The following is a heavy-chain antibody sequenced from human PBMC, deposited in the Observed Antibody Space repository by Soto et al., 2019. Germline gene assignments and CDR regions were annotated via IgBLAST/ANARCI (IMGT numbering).Heavy chain of an antibody. CDR2: INPILSVS. J-gene: IGHJ4*02. V-gene: IGHV1-69*02. CDR3: ATNYGSGYRAFDY. Sequence: QVQLVQSGAEVQKPGSSVKVSCKASGDTFSFYSINWVRQAPGLGLGWMGRINPILSVSNYAQKFQGRVTITADKSTSTAYMELSSLRSEDTAMYYCATNYGSGYRAFDYWGQGALVTVSS. D-gene: IGHD3-10*01. CDR1: GDTFSFYS.